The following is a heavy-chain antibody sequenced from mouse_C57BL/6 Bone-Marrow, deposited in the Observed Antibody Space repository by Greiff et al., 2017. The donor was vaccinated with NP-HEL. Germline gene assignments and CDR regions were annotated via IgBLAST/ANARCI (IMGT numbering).Heavy chain of an antibody. CDR1: GFTFSDYY. Sequence: EVKLVESGGGLVQPGGSLKLSCAASGFTFSDYYMYWVRQTPEKRLEWVAYISNGGGSTYYPDTVKGRFTISRDNAKNTLYLQMSRLKSEDTAMYYCAALYGYDGFDYWGQGTTLTVSS. CDR2: ISNGGGST. J-gene: IGHJ2*01. D-gene: IGHD2-2*01. CDR3: AALYGYDGFDY. V-gene: IGHV5-12*01.